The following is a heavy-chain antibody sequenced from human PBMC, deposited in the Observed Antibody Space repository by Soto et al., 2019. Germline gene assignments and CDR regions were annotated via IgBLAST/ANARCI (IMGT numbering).Heavy chain of an antibody. Sequence: ASVKVSCKASGYTFTGYYMHWVRQAPGQGLEWMGWINPNSGGTNYAQKFQGWVTMTRDTSISTAYMELSRLRSDDTAVYYCARDNTVNYGMDVWGQGTTVTVSS. J-gene: IGHJ6*02. CDR2: INPNSGGT. D-gene: IGHD4-17*01. CDR1: GYTFTGYY. CDR3: ARDNTVNYGMDV. V-gene: IGHV1-2*04.